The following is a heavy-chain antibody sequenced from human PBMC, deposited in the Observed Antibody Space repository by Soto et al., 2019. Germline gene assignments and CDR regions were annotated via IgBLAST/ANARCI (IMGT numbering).Heavy chain of an antibody. V-gene: IGHV1-69*13. J-gene: IGHJ6*02. Sequence: SVKVSCKASGGTFSSYAISWVRQAPGQGLEWMGGIIPIFGTANYAQKFQGRVTITADESTSTAYMELSSLRSEDTAVYYCASQKDAAIVLMVYAIPGAYYYGMDVWGQGTTVTVSS. CDR3: ASQKDAAIVLMVYAIPGAYYYGMDV. CDR2: IIPIFGTA. CDR1: GGTFSSYA. D-gene: IGHD2-8*01.